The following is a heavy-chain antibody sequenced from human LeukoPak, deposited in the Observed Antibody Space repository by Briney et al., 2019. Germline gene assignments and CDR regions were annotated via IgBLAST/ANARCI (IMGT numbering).Heavy chain of an antibody. CDR1: GGSISSYY. CDR3: ARDRNDILTGYPENWFDH. J-gene: IGHJ5*02. CDR2: IYTSGST. Sequence: SETLSLTCTVSGGSISSYYWSWIRQPAGKGLEWIGRIYTSGSTNYNPSLKSRVTMSVDTSKNQFSLKLSSVTAADTAVYYCARDRNDILTGYPENWFDHWGQGTLVTVSS. D-gene: IGHD3-9*01. V-gene: IGHV4-4*07.